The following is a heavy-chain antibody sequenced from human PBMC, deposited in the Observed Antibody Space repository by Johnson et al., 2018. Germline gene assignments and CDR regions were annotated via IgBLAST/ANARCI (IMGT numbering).Heavy chain of an antibody. CDR3: ARQRATAVGH. Sequence: VQLVQSGGGLVKPGGSLRLSCAAFRFTFSNYNMNWVRQASGKGLEWVGRIRSKLNSYATEYTASVKGRFTVSRDDSKNTAYLKLNSLKIGDTAVYYCARQRATAVGHWGQGTLVTVSP. CDR1: RFTFSNYN. J-gene: IGHJ5*02. V-gene: IGHV3-73*01. D-gene: IGHD6-13*01. CDR2: IRSKLNSYAT.